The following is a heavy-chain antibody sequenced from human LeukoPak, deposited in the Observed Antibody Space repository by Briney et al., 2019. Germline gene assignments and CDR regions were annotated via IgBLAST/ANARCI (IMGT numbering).Heavy chain of an antibody. V-gene: IGHV3-7*05. CDR1: GFSFGSHW. J-gene: IGHJ4*02. Sequence: GGSLRLSCGTSGFSFGSHWMVWVRQAPGKGLEWVATINQGGSETHYVDSVKGRFTISRDNAKNSLFLQLNSLRAEDTAVYYCAKGTSSSWLLFDYWGQGTLVTVSS. CDR3: AKGTSSSWLLFDY. D-gene: IGHD6-13*01. CDR2: INQGGSET.